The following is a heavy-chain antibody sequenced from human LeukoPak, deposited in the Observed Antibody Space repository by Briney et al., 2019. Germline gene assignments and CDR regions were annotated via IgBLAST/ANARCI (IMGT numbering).Heavy chain of an antibody. CDR3: ARGQIAVAGRGNGY. D-gene: IGHD6-19*01. CDR2: MNPNSGNT. V-gene: IGHV1-8*01. J-gene: IGHJ4*02. CDR1: GYTFTSYD. Sequence: GASVKVSCKASGYTFTSYDINWVRQATGQGLEWMGWMNPNSGNTGYAQKFQGRVTMTRNTSISTAYMELSSLRSEDTAVYYCARGQIAVAGRGNGYWGQGTLVTVSS.